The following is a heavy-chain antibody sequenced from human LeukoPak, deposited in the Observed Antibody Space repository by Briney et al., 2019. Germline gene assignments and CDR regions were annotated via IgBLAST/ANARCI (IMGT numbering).Heavy chain of an antibody. J-gene: IGHJ4*02. CDR1: GFTFSSYS. CDR3: AKDYIGYSYGIFDY. D-gene: IGHD5-18*01. CDR2: IWYDGSNK. Sequence: GGSLRLSYAASGFTFSSYSMHWVRQARGKGLEWVAVIWYDGSNKYYADSVKGRCTISRDNSKNTLYLQMNSLRAEDTAVYYCAKDYIGYSYGIFDYWGQGTLVTVSS. V-gene: IGHV3-33*06.